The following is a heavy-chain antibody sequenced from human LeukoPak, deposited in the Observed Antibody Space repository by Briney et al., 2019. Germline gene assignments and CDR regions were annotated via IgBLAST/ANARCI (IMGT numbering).Heavy chain of an antibody. J-gene: IGHJ6*02. Sequence: PSETLSLTCTVSGGSISSYYWSWIRQPPGKGLEWIGYIYYSGSTNYNPSLKSRVTISVDRSKNQFSLKLSSVTAADTAVYYCAGHFDRTYGTMDVWGQGTTVTVSS. V-gene: IGHV4-59*08. CDR1: GGSISSYY. D-gene: IGHD2-21*01. CDR2: IYYSGST. CDR3: AGHFDRTYGTMDV.